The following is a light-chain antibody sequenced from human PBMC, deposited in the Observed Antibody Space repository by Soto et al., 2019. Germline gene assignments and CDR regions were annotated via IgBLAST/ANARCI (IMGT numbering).Light chain of an antibody. Sequence: QSALTQPASVSGSPGQSITISCTGTSSDIGGYNYFSWHQQHPGKAPKLMIYDVSNRPSGVCNRFSGSKSGNTASLTISGLQAEDEADYYCSSYTSSSRVFGGGTQLTVL. CDR3: SSYTSSSRV. CDR2: DVS. CDR1: SSDIGGYNY. J-gene: IGLJ3*02. V-gene: IGLV2-14*01.